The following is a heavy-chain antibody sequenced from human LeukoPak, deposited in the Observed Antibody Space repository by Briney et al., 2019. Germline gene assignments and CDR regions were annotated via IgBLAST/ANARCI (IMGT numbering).Heavy chain of an antibody. D-gene: IGHD5-24*01. J-gene: IGHJ4*02. CDR2: VHTSGST. V-gene: IGHV4-61*02. CDR1: GGSISSDSHY. CDR3: ATQGRNYPYYFDF. Sequence: PSQTLSLTCSVPGGSISSDSHYWTWIRQPGGEGLEWIGRVHTSGSTDYKSSLNSRVTTSVHTSRNQFSLKLSSVTAADTAVYYCATQGRNYPYYFDFWGQGILVTVSS.